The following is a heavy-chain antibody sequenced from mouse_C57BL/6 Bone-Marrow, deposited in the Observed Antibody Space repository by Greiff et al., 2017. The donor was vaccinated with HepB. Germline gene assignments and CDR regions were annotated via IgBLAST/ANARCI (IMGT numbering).Heavy chain of an antibody. V-gene: IGHV1-80*01. CDR3: ARKGGPYYGSSYDFDY. CDR1: GYAFSSYW. J-gene: IGHJ2*01. D-gene: IGHD1-1*01. Sequence: VQVVESGAELVKPGASVKISCKASGYAFSSYWMNWVKQRPGKGLEWIGQIYPGDGDTNYNGKFKGKATLTADKSSSTAYMQLSSLTSEDSAVYFCARKGGPYYGSSYDFDYWGQGTTLTVSS. CDR2: IYPGDGDT.